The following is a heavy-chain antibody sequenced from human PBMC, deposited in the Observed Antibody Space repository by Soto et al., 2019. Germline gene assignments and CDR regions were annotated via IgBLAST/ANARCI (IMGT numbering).Heavy chain of an antibody. CDR1: GFTVSSNY. J-gene: IGHJ6*02. CDR3: ARDRHSSSSANYYYYGMDV. D-gene: IGHD6-6*01. V-gene: IGHV3-53*01. Sequence: GGSLRLSCAASGFTVSSNYMSWVRQAPGKGLEWVSVIYSGGSTYYADSVKGRFTISRDNSKNTLYLQMNSLRVEDTAVYYCARDRHSSSSANYYYYGMDVWGQGTTVTVSS. CDR2: IYSGGST.